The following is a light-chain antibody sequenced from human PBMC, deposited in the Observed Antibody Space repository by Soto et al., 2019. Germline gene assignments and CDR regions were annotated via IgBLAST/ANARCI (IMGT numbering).Light chain of an antibody. J-gene: IGLJ1*01. CDR1: SSDVGGYNY. V-gene: IGLV2-14*01. CDR2: EVS. Sequence: QSVLTQPASVSGSPGQSITISCTGTSSDVGGYNYVSWYQQHPGKAPKLMIYEVSNRPSRVSNRFSGSKSGNTASLTISGLQAEDEADYYCSSYTRSSISYVFGTGTKVTVL. CDR3: SSYTRSSISYV.